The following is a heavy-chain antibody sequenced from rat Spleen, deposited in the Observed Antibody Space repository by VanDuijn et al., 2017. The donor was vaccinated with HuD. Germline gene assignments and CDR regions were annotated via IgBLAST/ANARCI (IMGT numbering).Heavy chain of an antibody. D-gene: IGHD1-9*01. CDR1: GFTFRNFD. CDR3: TRDTKGITYFDN. Sequence: EVQLVESDGGLVQPGRSLKLSCEASGFTFRNFDMAWVRQAPGKGLEWVASITNTGGSTYYPDSVKGRFTISRDNAKSTLYLQMNSLRSDDTATYYCTRDTKGITYFDNWGQGVMVTVSS. CDR2: ITNTGGST. V-gene: IGHV5-31*01. J-gene: IGHJ2*01.